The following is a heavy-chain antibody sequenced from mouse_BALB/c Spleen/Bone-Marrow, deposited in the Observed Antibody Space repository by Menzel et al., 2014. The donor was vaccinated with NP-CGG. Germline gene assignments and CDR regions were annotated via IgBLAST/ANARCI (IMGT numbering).Heavy chain of an antibody. CDR1: GYAFTNYL. CDR2: INPGSGGT. J-gene: IGHJ4*01. V-gene: IGHV1-54*01. Sequence: VQLQQSGAELVRPGTSVKVSCKASGYAFTNYLIEWVKQRPGQGLEWIGVINPGSGGTNYNEKFKGKATLTADKSSGTAYMQLSSLTSDDSAVYLYARWDHAMDYWGQGTSVTVSS. D-gene: IGHD4-1*01. CDR3: ARWDHAMDY.